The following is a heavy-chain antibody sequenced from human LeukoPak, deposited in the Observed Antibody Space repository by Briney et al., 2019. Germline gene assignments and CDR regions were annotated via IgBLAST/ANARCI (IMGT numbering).Heavy chain of an antibody. CDR3: ARRGDSPYDAFDI. Sequence: PSETLSLTCTLSGGSISSSSYYWGWIRQPPGKGLEGIGSIYYSGSTYYNPSLKTRVTISVDTSKHQFSLKLSSVTAADTAVYYCARRGDSPYDAFDIWGQGTMVTVSS. CDR1: GGSISSSSYY. J-gene: IGHJ3*02. D-gene: IGHD5-18*01. V-gene: IGHV4-39*01. CDR2: IYYSGST.